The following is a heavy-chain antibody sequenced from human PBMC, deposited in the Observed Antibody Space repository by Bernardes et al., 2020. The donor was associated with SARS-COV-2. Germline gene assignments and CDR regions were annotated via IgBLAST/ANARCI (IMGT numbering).Heavy chain of an antibody. V-gene: IGHV4-59*04. CDR1: GGSISPSY. CDR2: IDYTGST. CDR3: ARRRVSERPVSEGNWLDP. Sequence: PSITCTVSGGSISPSYWNWVRQSPGKGLEWIAYIDYTGSTYYNPSFTSRATISLDMSRNQFSLRLSSVTAADTAVYYCARRRVSERPVSEGNWLDPWGQGTLVTVSS. J-gene: IGHJ5*02. D-gene: IGHD3-10*01.